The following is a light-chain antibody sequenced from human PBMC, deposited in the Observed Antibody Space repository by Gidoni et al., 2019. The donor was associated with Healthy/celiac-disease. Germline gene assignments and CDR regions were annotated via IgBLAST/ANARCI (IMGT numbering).Light chain of an antibody. J-gene: IGKJ1*01. Sequence: DIQMPQSPSTLSASVGDRVTITSRASQSISSWLAWYQQKPGKAPKLRIYKASSLESGVPSRFSGSGSGTEFTLTISSLQTDDFATYYCQQYNSYSPWTFXQXTKVEIK. CDR3: QQYNSYSPWT. CDR2: KAS. V-gene: IGKV1-5*03. CDR1: QSISSW.